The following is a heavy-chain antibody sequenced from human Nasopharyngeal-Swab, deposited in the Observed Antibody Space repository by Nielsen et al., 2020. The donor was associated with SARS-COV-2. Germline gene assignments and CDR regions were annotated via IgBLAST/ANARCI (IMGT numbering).Heavy chain of an antibody. D-gene: IGHD4-17*01. Sequence: SETLSLTCAVYGGSFSGYYWSWIRQPPRKGLEWIGEINHSGSTNYNPSLKSRVTISVDTSKNQFPLKLSSVTAADTAVYYCARVGGDGYYYYGMDVWGQGTTVTVSS. V-gene: IGHV4-34*01. J-gene: IGHJ6*02. CDR3: ARVGGDGYYYYGMDV. CDR2: INHSGST. CDR1: GGSFSGYY.